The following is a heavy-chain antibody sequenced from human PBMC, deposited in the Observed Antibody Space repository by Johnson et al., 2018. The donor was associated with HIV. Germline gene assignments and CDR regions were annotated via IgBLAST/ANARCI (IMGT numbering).Heavy chain of an antibody. CDR1: GFTIDDDA. Sequence: VQLVESGGGVVRPGGSLRLSCAPSGFTIDDDAIHWVRQATGKGLEWVSAIGTAGDTYYPGSVKGRFTISTENAKNTLYLQMNSLTTEDTPVYYCTTAIVIDAFDIWGQGTMVTVSS. J-gene: IGHJ3*02. CDR3: TTAIVIDAFDI. D-gene: IGHD3-16*02. V-gene: IGHV3-13*01. CDR2: IGTAGDT.